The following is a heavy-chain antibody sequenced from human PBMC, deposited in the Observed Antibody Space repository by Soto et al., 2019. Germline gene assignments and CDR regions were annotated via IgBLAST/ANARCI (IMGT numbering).Heavy chain of an antibody. V-gene: IGHV3-15*01. CDR1: GFTFSNAW. J-gene: IGHJ6*02. CDR3: TTVPTSASVYYYYGMDV. CDR2: IKSKTDGGTT. D-gene: IGHD3-10*01. Sequence: EVQLVESGGGLVKPGGSLRLSCAASGFTFSNAWMSWVRQAPGKGLEWVGRIKSKTDGGTTDYAAPMKGRFTISRDDSKNTLYLQMNSLKTEDTAVYYCTTVPTSASVYYYYGMDVWGQGTTVTVSS.